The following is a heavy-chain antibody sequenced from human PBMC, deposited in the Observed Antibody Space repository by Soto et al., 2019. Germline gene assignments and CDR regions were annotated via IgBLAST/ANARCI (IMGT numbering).Heavy chain of an antibody. CDR3: ARDRYGDSFYGLDA. CDR2: ISYDGTRR. Sequence: GGSLRLSCAVSGVIFRTYAFHWVRQAPGRGLDWVSVISYDGTRRSYADSVRGRFTISRDNSKNTLYLQMNSLRTEDTAIYYCARDRYGDSFYGLDAWGQGTTVTVSS. CDR1: GVIFRTYA. J-gene: IGHJ6*02. D-gene: IGHD4-17*01. V-gene: IGHV3-30-3*01.